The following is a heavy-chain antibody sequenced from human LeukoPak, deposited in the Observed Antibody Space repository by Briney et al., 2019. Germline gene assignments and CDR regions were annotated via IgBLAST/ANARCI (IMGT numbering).Heavy chain of an antibody. CDR1: GGSISSYY. Sequence: SETLSLTCTVSGGSISSYYWSWLRQPPGKGLEWIGYIYYSGSTNYNPSLKSRVTISVDTSKNQFSLKLSSVTAADTAVYYCARASPRHYYYGMDVWGQGTTVTVSS. J-gene: IGHJ6*02. V-gene: IGHV4-59*12. CDR2: IYYSGST. CDR3: ARASPRHYYYGMDV.